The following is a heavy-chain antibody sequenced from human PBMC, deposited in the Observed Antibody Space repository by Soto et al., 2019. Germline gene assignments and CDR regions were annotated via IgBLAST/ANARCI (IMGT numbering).Heavy chain of an antibody. V-gene: IGHV4-61*01. CDR3: ARDRVDRGYYYYGMDV. J-gene: IGHJ6*02. D-gene: IGHD3-22*01. CDR2: IYYSGST. Sequence: SETLSLTCTVSGGSVSSGSYYWSWIRQPPGKGLEWIGYIYYSGSTNYNPSLKSRVTISVDTSKNQFSLKLSSVTAADTAVYYCARDRVDRGYYYYGMDVWGQGTKVTVS. CDR1: GGSVSSGSYY.